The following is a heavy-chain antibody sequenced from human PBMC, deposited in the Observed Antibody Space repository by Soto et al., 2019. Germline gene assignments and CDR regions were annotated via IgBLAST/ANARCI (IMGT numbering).Heavy chain of an antibody. J-gene: IGHJ4*02. CDR3: ARLVYDTRLNYMYFDF. CDR2: IFHDGTA. Sequence: PSETLSLTCAVSGVSLTSGNWWTWVRQSPQRGLEYIGEIFHDGTANYYPSFERRVAMSVDTSRXXXXXXXXSVTAADTAVYFCARLVYDTRLNYMYFDFWGPGTLVTVSS. D-gene: IGHD3-10*01. V-gene: IGHV4-4*02. CDR1: GVSLTSGNW.